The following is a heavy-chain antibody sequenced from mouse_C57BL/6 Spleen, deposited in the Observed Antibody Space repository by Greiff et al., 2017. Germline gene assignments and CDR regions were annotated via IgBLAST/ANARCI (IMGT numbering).Heavy chain of an antibody. CDR1: GFTFSDYG. CDR3: ARESTTRYFDY. CDR2: ISSGSSTL. Sequence: EVQLVESGGGLVKPGGSLKLSCAASGFTFSDYGMHWVRQAPEKGLEWVAYISSGSSTLYYADTVKGRFTISRDNAKNTLFLQMTSLRSEDTAMYYCARESTTRYFDYWGQGTTLTVSS. D-gene: IGHD1-1*01. J-gene: IGHJ2*01. V-gene: IGHV5-17*01.